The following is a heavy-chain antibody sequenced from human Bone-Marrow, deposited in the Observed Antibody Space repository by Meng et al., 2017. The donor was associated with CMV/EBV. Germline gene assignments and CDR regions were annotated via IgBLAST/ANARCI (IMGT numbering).Heavy chain of an antibody. D-gene: IGHD3-10*01. CDR1: GFTFDDYG. CDR3: ARAHLRGGYDY. CDR2: INWSGGST. Sequence: GESLKISCAASGFTFDDYGMSWVRQAPGKGLEWVSGINWSGGSTGYADSVKGRFTISRDNAKNSLYLQMNSLRAEDTALYHCARAHLRGGYDYWGQGTLVTVSS. J-gene: IGHJ4*02. V-gene: IGHV3-20*01.